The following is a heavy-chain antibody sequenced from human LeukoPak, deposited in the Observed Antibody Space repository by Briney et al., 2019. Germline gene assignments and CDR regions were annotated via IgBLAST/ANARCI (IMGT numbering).Heavy chain of an antibody. J-gene: IGHJ3*02. Sequence: GGSLRLSCAASGFTFSDYYMSWIRQAPGKGLEWVAKMNEYGSEIFYLDSVKGRFTISRDNANLQMNSLRAEDTAVYYCAKGLRSYYDSSYWGLGDAFDIWGQGTMVTVSS. CDR3: AKGLRSYYDSSYWGLGDAFDI. CDR2: MNEYGSEI. V-gene: IGHV3-7*01. D-gene: IGHD3-22*01. CDR1: GFTFSDYY.